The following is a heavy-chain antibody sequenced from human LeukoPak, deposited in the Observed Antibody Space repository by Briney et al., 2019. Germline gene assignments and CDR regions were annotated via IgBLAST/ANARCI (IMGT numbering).Heavy chain of an antibody. V-gene: IGHV3-33*01. CDR3: ARGGAPILRFLEWAHYYYGMDV. Sequence: GGSLRLSCAASGFTFSSYGMHWVRQAPGKGLEWVAVIWYDGSNKYYADSVKGRFTISRDNSKNTLYLQMNSLRAEDTAVYYCARGGAPILRFLEWAHYYYGMDVWGQGTTVTVS. CDR1: GFTFSSYG. CDR2: IWYDGSNK. J-gene: IGHJ6*02. D-gene: IGHD3-3*01.